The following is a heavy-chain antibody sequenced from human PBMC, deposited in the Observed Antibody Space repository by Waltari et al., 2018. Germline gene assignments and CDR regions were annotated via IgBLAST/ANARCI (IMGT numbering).Heavy chain of an antibody. J-gene: IGHJ4*02. Sequence: QVQLVQSGAEVKTPGASVKVSCTASGYNFTNYDISWVRQAAGQGLEWMGWMNPDSGNTGYAQRIQGRVTMTRNTSIRTAYMELSSLRSEDTAVYYCARTYYDFWTGSYWVHYFDDWGQGTLVTVSS. CDR3: ARTYYDFWTGSYWVHYFDD. D-gene: IGHD3-3*01. CDR2: MNPDSGNT. V-gene: IGHV1-8*01. CDR1: GYNFTNYD.